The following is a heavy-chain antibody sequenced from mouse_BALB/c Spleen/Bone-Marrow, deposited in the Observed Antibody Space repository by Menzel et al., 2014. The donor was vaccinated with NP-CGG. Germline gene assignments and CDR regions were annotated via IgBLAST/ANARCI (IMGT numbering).Heavy chain of an antibody. D-gene: IGHD2-1*01. CDR3: GSRGNYDEGRY. Sequence: EVQGVESGPELVKPGASVKISCKASGYSFXGYFMNWVKQSHGKSLEWIGRINPYNGDTFYNQKFKGKATLTVDKSSSTAHMELLSLTSEDPAVYYCGSRGNYDEGRYWGQGTSVTVSS. CDR2: INPYNGDT. CDR1: GYSFXGYF. V-gene: IGHV1-37*01. J-gene: IGHJ4*01.